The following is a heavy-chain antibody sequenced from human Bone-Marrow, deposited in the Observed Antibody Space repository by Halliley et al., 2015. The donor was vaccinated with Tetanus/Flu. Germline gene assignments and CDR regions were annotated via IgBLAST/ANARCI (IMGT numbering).Heavy chain of an antibody. J-gene: IGHJ5*02. CDR1: GFPVTTNY. CDR2: LYKGGAV. D-gene: IGHD3-16*01. CDR3: ARSMGEMGQTGEHWFAP. V-gene: IGHV3-53*01. Sequence: SLRLSCAASGFPVTTNYMAWVRQPPGLGLEWVSSLYKGGAVFYADSVRGRFTISRDSSKNTLYLQMDSLRAEDTAVYYCARSMGEMGQTGEHWFAPWGRGTLVTVSS.